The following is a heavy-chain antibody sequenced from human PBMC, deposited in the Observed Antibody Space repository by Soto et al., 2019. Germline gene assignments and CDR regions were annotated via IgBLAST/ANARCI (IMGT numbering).Heavy chain of an antibody. CDR1: GFTFSSYA. J-gene: IGHJ4*02. CDR3: AKCGLEWRLYDDY. CDR2: ISGRGRST. D-gene: IGHD3-3*01. Sequence: EVQLLESGGGLVQPGGSLRLSCAASGFTFSSYAMSWVRQAPGKALEWVSAISGRGRSTYYADSAKGRFTISRDNSKNTLYLQMNSLRAEDTAVYYCAKCGLEWRLYDDYWGQGTLGNVFS. V-gene: IGHV3-23*01.